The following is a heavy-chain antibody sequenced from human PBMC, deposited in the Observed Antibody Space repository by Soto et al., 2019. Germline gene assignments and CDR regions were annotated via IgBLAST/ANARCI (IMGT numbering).Heavy chain of an antibody. CDR1: GGSISSSNW. Sequence: QVQLQESGPGLVKPSGTLSLTCAVSGGSISSSNWWSWVRQPPGKGLEWIGEIYHSGSTNYNPSRKSRVTISVDKAKNQFSLKLSSVTAADTAVYYCARNGGYYGSGRTPSSYGMDVWGQGTTVTVSS. CDR3: ARNGGYYGSGRTPSSYGMDV. V-gene: IGHV4-4*02. CDR2: IYHSGST. J-gene: IGHJ6*02. D-gene: IGHD3-10*01.